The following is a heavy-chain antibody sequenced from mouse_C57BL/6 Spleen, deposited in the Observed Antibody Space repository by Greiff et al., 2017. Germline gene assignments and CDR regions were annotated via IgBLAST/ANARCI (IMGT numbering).Heavy chain of an antibody. CDR1: GYTFTGYW. Sequence: QVQLQQSGAELMKPGASVKLSCKATGYTFTGYWIEWVKQRPGHGLEWIGEILPGSGSTNYNEKFKGKATFTADTSSNTAYLQLSSLTTEDSAIYYCARRVFDYCGSTPYYFDYWGQGTTLTVSS. J-gene: IGHJ2*01. D-gene: IGHD1-1*01. V-gene: IGHV1-9*01. CDR2: ILPGSGST. CDR3: ARRVFDYCGSTPYYFDY.